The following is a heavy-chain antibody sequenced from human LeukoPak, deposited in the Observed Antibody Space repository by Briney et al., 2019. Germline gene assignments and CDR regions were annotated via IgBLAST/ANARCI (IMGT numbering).Heavy chain of an antibody. CDR3: ARGLDSITMIVVVTLRSPWSDAFDI. CDR2: INPNSGGT. CDR1: GYTFTGYY. Sequence: GASVKVSCKASGYTFTGYYMHWVRQAPGQGLEWMGWINPNSGGTNYAQKFQGRVTMTRDTSISTAYMELSRLRSDDTAVYYCARGLDSITMIVVVTLRSPWSDAFDIWGQGTMVTVSS. V-gene: IGHV1-2*02. J-gene: IGHJ3*02. D-gene: IGHD3-22*01.